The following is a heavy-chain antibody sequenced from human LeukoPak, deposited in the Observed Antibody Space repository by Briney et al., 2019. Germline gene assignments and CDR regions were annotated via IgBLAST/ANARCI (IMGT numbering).Heavy chain of an antibody. CDR2: MYSDLINK. D-gene: IGHD3-22*01. J-gene: IGHJ4*02. Sequence: GGSLRLSGAASGLPFSFFGFHWVGRAPAKGLGWVAVMYSDLINKYYADSVKGRFTVSRDNSKNTVYLQMNSLRAEDTAVYYCARDSDTTGHYSIFDYWGQGTLVTVSS. CDR1: GLPFSFFG. V-gene: IGHV3-33*01. CDR3: ARDSDTTGHYSIFDY.